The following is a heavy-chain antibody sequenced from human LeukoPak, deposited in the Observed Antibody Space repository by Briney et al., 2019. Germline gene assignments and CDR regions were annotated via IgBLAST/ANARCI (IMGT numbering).Heavy chain of an antibody. J-gene: IGHJ4*02. V-gene: IGHV4-39*07. D-gene: IGHD2-21*01. Sequence: PSETLSLTCTVSGGSISSSSYYWGWIRQPPGKGLEWIGSIYYSGSTYYNPSLKSRVTISVDTSKNQFSLKLSSVTAADTAVYYFARGPPYIVGVNAIGFFDYWGQGNLVNGS. CDR1: GGSISSSSYY. CDR2: IYYSGST. CDR3: ARGPPYIVGVNAIGFFDY.